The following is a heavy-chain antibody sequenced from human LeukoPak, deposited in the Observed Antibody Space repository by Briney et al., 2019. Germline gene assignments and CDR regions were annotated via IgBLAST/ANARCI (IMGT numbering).Heavy chain of an antibody. D-gene: IGHD6-13*01. CDR3: ARVYIAAAVLFDP. CDR1: GGSFSGYY. Sequence: KASETLSLTCAVYGGSFSGYYWSWIRQPPGKGLEWIGEINHSGSTNYNPSLKSRVTISVDTSKNQFSLKLSSVTAADTAVYYCARVYIAAAVLFDPWGQGTLVTVSS. J-gene: IGHJ5*02. CDR2: INHSGST. V-gene: IGHV4-34*01.